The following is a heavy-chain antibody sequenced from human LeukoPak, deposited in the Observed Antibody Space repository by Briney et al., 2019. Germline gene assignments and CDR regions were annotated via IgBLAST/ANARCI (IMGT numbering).Heavy chain of an antibody. D-gene: IGHD1-1*01. CDR1: GFTFSNYG. J-gene: IGHJ4*02. CDR3: ARDWKGDYFDY. CDR2: IRSDGSDK. Sequence: GGSLRLSCAASGFTFSNYGMHWVRQAPGKGLEWVAFIRSDGSDKYYADSVKGRFTISRDSSKNTRYLQMNSLRAEDTAVYYCARDWKGDYFDYWGQGTPVTVSS. V-gene: IGHV3-30*02.